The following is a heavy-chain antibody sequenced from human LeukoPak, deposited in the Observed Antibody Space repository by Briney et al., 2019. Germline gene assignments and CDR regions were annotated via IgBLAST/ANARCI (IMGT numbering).Heavy chain of an antibody. Sequence: SETLSLTCTDSGGSISGYYWSWIRQPAGKGLECIGRIYSSGTANYNPSLKSRVTMSVGTSKNQVSLKLTSVAAADTAVYYCARDTGYFGSGGFDQGGQGTLVTVSS. CDR3: ARDTGYFGSGGFDQ. D-gene: IGHD3-10*01. CDR2: IYSSGTA. V-gene: IGHV4-4*07. CDR1: GGSISGYY. J-gene: IGHJ4*02.